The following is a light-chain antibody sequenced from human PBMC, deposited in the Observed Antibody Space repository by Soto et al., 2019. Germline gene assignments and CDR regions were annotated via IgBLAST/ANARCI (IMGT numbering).Light chain of an antibody. Sequence: QSALTQPPSASGYPGQSVTISCTGTSSDVGAYKYVSWYQQYPGKAPKLMIYEVSKRPSGVPDRFSGSKSGNTASLTVSGLQAEDEADYYCTSYVGSNIWVFGGGT. V-gene: IGLV2-8*01. J-gene: IGLJ3*02. CDR1: SSDVGAYKY. CDR3: TSYVGSNIWV. CDR2: EVS.